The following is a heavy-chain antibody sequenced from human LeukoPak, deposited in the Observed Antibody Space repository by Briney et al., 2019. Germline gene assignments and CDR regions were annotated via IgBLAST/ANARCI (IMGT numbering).Heavy chain of an antibody. Sequence: GESLKISCQGSAYIFSTYWIGWVRQMPGKGLEWMAVIYPGDSRTRYNPSFQGQVTISADKTISTAYLQWSSLKASDSAMYYRPCRNFSTPGFDPGGRETLLP. J-gene: IGHJ5*02. D-gene: IGHD6-13*01. CDR2: IYPGDSRT. V-gene: IGHV5-51*01. CDR3: PCRNFSTPGFDP. CDR1: AYIFSTYW.